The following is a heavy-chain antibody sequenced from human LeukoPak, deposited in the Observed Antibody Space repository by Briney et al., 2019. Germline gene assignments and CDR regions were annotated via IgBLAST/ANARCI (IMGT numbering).Heavy chain of an antibody. V-gene: IGHV3-23*01. CDR3: AKSGVNRFDY. D-gene: IGHD2-8*02. Sequence: GGSLRLSCAASGFTFSSYAMSWVRQAPGKGLEWVSTISGSGGSGSTYYADSVKGRFTISRDNSKNTLYLQMNSLRVEDTAVYYCAKSGVNRFDYWGQGTLVTVSS. J-gene: IGHJ4*02. CDR1: GFTFSSYA. CDR2: ISGSGGSGST.